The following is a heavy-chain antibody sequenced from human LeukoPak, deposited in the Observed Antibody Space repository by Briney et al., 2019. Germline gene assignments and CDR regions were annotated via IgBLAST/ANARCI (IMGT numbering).Heavy chain of an antibody. D-gene: IGHD6-13*01. J-gene: IGHJ4*02. Sequence: SGTLSLTCGVSGGSISSSYWWSWVRQPPGKGLEWIGEIYHSGSTNYNPSLKSRVTISVDKSKNQFSLNLSSVTAADTAVYYCARVTGYVMEDYFDYWGQGTLVTVSS. V-gene: IGHV4-4*02. CDR2: IYHSGST. CDR1: GGSISSSYW. CDR3: ARVTGYVMEDYFDY.